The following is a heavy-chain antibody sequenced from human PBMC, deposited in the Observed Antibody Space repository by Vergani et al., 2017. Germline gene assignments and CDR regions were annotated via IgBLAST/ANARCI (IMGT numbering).Heavy chain of an antibody. V-gene: IGHV3-23*04. CDR1: GFSFPGYA. CDR2: VSGSSATP. J-gene: IGHJ4*02. Sequence: EVQVVESGGGLVQPGGSLRLSCEASGFSFPGYAMSWVRQAPGKGLEWVSSVSGSSATPYYADSVKGRFAISRDNAKNSLYLQMNNLRVEDTAVYYCARDLLPGTLLLLAYWGQGTLISVSS. D-gene: IGHD1-7*01. CDR3: ARDLLPGTLLLLAY.